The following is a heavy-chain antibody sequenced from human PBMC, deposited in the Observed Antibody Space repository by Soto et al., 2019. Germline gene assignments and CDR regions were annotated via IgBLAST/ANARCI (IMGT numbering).Heavy chain of an antibody. J-gene: IGHJ4*02. CDR1: GFTPTTTP. CDR3: ATSFRYFDN. V-gene: IGHV3-23*01. Sequence: GGSLRLSCAGSGFTPTTTPLSWVRQPPGKGLEWVTTISGTATRTYYVDSVKGRFFISRDNSKNTVTLQMNNLTVDDTAVYYCATSFRYFDNWGQGTRVTVSS. D-gene: IGHD3-9*01. CDR2: ISGTATRT.